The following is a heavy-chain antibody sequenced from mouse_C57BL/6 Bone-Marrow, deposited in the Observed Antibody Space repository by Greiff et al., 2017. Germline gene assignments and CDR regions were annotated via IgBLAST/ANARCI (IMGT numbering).Heavy chain of an antibody. CDR3: AREIYPYAMDY. V-gene: IGHV3-6*01. D-gene: IGHD2-1*01. CDR2: ISYDGSN. J-gene: IGHJ4*01. Sequence: VQLMESGPGLVKPSPSLSLTCSVTGYSITSGYYWYWIRQFPGNKLEWMGYISYDGSNNYNPSLKNRISITRDTSKNQFFLKLNSVTTEDTATYYCAREIYPYAMDYWGQGTSVTVSS. CDR1: GYSITSGYY.